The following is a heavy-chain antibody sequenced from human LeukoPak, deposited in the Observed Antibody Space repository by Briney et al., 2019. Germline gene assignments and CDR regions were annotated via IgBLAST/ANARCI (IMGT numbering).Heavy chain of an antibody. J-gene: IGHJ4*02. Sequence: GGSLRLSCAASGFTFSSYAMHWVRQAPGKGLEWVAVISYDGSNKYYADSVKGRFTISRDNSKNTLYLQMNSLRAEDTAVYYCARAGVYDSSGYFCYWGQGTLVTVSS. D-gene: IGHD3-22*01. V-gene: IGHV3-30*04. CDR2: ISYDGSNK. CDR3: ARAGVYDSSGYFCY. CDR1: GFTFSSYA.